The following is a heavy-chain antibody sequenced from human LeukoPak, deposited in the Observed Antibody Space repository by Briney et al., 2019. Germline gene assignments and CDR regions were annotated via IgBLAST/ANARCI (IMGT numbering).Heavy chain of an antibody. J-gene: IGHJ4*02. Sequence: GGSLRLSCAASGFTFSSYAMSWVRQAPGEGLEWVSAISGSGGSTYYADSVKGRFTISRDNSKNTLYLQMNSLRAEDTAVYYCAKDPVREKYSSGWYFDYWGQGTLVTVSS. D-gene: IGHD6-19*01. V-gene: IGHV3-23*01. CDR2: ISGSGGST. CDR3: AKDPVREKYSSGWYFDY. CDR1: GFTFSSYA.